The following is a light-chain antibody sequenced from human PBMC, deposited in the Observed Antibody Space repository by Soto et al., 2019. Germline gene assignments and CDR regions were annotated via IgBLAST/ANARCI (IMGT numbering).Light chain of an antibody. CDR1: QSISSW. V-gene: IGKV1-5*03. Sequence: DIQMTQSPSTLSASVGDTVTITCRASQSISSWLAWYQQKPGKAPELLIYKASSLESGVPSRFSGSGSGTEFTLTINYLQPDDFATYYCQQYSTLRTFGQGTKVEIK. J-gene: IGKJ1*01. CDR3: QQYSTLRT. CDR2: KAS.